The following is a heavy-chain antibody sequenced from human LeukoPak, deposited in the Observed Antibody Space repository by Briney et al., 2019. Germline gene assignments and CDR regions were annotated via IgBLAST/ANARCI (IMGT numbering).Heavy chain of an antibody. CDR1: GFTFSSYG. V-gene: IGHV3-30*18. CDR2: ISYDGSIK. J-gene: IGHJ4*02. D-gene: IGHD6-19*01. Sequence: PGRSLRLSCAASGFTFSSYGMHCVRQAPGKGLEWVAVISYDGSIKYYPDSVKGRFTISRDNSKNTLYLQMNSLRAEDTAVYYCAKRSGDSSGWYALDYWGQGTLVTVSS. CDR3: AKRSGDSSGWYALDY.